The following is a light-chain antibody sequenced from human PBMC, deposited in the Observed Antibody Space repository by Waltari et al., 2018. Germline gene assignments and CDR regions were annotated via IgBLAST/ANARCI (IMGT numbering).Light chain of an antibody. CDR1: QTISSY. J-gene: IGKJ1*01. CDR2: TAS. Sequence: TQSPATLSLSPGERATLSCRASQTISSYLNWYQQKPGKAPHLLIYTASSLQSGVPSRFSGSGSGTDFTLTISSLQPEDFATYYCQQSSSTPPWTFGQGTKVEIK. V-gene: IGKV1-39*01. CDR3: QQSSSTPPWT.